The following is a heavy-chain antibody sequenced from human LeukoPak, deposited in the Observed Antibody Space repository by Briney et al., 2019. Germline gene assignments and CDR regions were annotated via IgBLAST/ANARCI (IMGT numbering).Heavy chain of an antibody. J-gene: IGHJ6*02. CDR1: GYTFTNYG. Sequence: ASVSVSCKASGYTFTNYGISWVRQAPGQGLEWMGWISAYNGNTNYAQKLQGRVTMTTDTSTSTAYMELRSLRSDDTAVYYCARDAIFGVVIMGYYYYGMDVWGQGTTVTVSS. D-gene: IGHD3-3*01. V-gene: IGHV1-18*01. CDR3: ARDAIFGVVIMGYYYYGMDV. CDR2: ISAYNGNT.